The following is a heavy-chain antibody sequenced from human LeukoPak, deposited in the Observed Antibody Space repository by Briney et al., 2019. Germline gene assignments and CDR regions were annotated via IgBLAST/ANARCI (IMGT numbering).Heavy chain of an antibody. Sequence: PSETLSLTCAVYVGSFSGYYRSWIRQPPGKGLGWIGEINHSGSTNYNPSLKSRVTISVDTSKNQFSLKLSSVTAADTAVYYCARRTGAYYYYYYGMDVWGQGTTVTVSS. D-gene: IGHD3-16*01. V-gene: IGHV4-34*01. CDR1: VGSFSGYY. J-gene: IGHJ6*02. CDR3: ARRTGAYYYYYYGMDV. CDR2: INHSGST.